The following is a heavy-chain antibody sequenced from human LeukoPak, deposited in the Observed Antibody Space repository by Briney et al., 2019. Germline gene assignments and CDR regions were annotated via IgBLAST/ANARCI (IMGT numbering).Heavy chain of an antibody. Sequence: GGSLRLSCAASGFTFSSYGMHWVRQAPGKGLEWVAVISYDGSNKYYADSVKGRFTISRDNAKNSLYLQMNSLRAEDTAVYYCARDAGYSGNSDYWGQGTLVTVSS. CDR2: ISYDGSNK. V-gene: IGHV3-30*03. D-gene: IGHD4-23*01. J-gene: IGHJ4*02. CDR3: ARDAGYSGNSDY. CDR1: GFTFSSYG.